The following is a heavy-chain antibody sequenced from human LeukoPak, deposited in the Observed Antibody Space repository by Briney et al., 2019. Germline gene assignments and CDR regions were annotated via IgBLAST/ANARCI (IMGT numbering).Heavy chain of an antibody. V-gene: IGHV1-2*02. D-gene: IGHD3-22*01. CDR1: GYTFTSYD. Sequence: ASVKVSCKASGYTFTSYDINWVRQATGQGLEWMGWINPNSGGTNYAQKFQGRVTMTRDTSISTAYMELSRLRSDDTAVYYCATDGSSSGPFDYWGQGTLVTVSS. J-gene: IGHJ4*02. CDR2: INPNSGGT. CDR3: ATDGSSSGPFDY.